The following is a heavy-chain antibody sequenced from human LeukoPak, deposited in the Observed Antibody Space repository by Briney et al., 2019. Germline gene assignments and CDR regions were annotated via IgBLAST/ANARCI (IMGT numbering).Heavy chain of an antibody. CDR1: GYTFTSYD. V-gene: IGHV1-8*01. D-gene: IGHD3-10*01. J-gene: IGHJ4*02. Sequence: ASVKVSCTASGYTFTSYDINWVRQATGQGLEWMGWMNPNSGNTGYAQKFQGRVTMTRNTSISTAYMELSSLRSEDTAVYYCARASSVRGKPFDYWGQGTLVTVSS. CDR2: MNPNSGNT. CDR3: ARASSVRGKPFDY.